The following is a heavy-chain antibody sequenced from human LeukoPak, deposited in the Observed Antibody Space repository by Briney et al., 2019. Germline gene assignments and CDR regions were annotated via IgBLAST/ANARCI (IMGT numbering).Heavy chain of an antibody. CDR1: GGSISSGDYY. CDR2: IYYSGST. Sequence: SETLSLTCTVSGGSISSGDYYWSWIRQPPGKGLEWIGYIYYSGSTYYNPSLKSRVTISVDTSKNQFSLKLSSVTAADTAVYYCARWAYYGSGSYYNPSDYWGQGTLVTVSS. CDR3: ARWAYYGSGSYYNPSDY. J-gene: IGHJ4*02. D-gene: IGHD3-10*01. V-gene: IGHV4-30-4*08.